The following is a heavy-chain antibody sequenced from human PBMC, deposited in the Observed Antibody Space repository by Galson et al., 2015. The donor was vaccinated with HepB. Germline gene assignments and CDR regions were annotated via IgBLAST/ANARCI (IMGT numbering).Heavy chain of an antibody. CDR3: ARDSKKLELRRSGYSFDY. D-gene: IGHD1-7*01. CDR1: GFTFSNYS. Sequence: SLRLSCAASGFTFSNYSMNWVRQAPGKGLEWVSYISSTGRTIYYADSVKGRFTISRDNAKNSLYLQMNSLRAEDTAVYYCARDSKKLELRRSGYSFDYWGQGTLVTVSS. V-gene: IGHV3-48*01. J-gene: IGHJ4*02. CDR2: ISSTGRTI.